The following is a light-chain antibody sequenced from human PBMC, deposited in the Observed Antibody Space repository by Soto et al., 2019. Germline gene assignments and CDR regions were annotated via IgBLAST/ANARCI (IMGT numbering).Light chain of an antibody. CDR3: QHYDSYSEA. Sequence: EIQITHSPSTLTAYIGNVVTITCRASQSFSSWLAWYRQKPGKAPKLLIYKASSLESGVPARFSGSGSGTEFTLTISSLQPDDFATYYCQHYDSYSEAFGQGTKVDIK. V-gene: IGKV1-5*03. J-gene: IGKJ1*01. CDR1: QSFSSW. CDR2: KAS.